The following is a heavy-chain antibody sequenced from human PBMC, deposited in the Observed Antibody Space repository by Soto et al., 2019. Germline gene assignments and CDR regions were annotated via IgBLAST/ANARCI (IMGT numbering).Heavy chain of an antibody. CDR3: ARHGRAIVATTEFDY. Sequence: LRLSCAASGFTFSSYGMHWVRQAPGKGLEWVAVIWYDGSNKYYADSVKGRFTISRDNSKNTLYLQMNSSVTAADTAVYYCARHGRAIVATTEFDYWGQGTLVTVSS. CDR2: IWYDGSNK. V-gene: IGHV3-33*08. J-gene: IGHJ4*02. D-gene: IGHD5-12*01. CDR1: GFTFSSYG.